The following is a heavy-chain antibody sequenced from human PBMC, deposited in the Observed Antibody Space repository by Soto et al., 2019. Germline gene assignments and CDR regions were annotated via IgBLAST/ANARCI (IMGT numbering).Heavy chain of an antibody. CDR2: ISSSSRTI. CDR3: AREWDGDGYNSGWFDP. J-gene: IGHJ5*02. Sequence: EVQLVESGGGLVKPGGSLRLSCAASGFTFSSYSMNWVRQAPGKGLEWVSYISSSSRTIYCADSVKGRFTISRDNAKNSLYLQMNSLRAEDTAVYYCAREWDGDGYNSGWFDPWGQGTLVTVSS. CDR1: GFTFSSYS. V-gene: IGHV3-48*01. D-gene: IGHD5-12*01.